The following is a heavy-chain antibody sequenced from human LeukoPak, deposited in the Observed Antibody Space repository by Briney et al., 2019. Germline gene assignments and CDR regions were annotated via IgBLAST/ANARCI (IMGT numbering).Heavy chain of an antibody. CDR1: SGSISSYY. CDR2: IYYSGST. CDR3: ARGGYDSSGYFSPPRAFDI. Sequence: PSETPSLTCTVSSGSISSYYWSWIRQPPGKGLEWIGYIYYSGSTNYNPSLKSRVTISVDTSKNQFSLKLSSVTAADTAVYYCARGGYDSSGYFSPPRAFDIWGQGTMVTVSS. J-gene: IGHJ3*02. V-gene: IGHV4-59*08. D-gene: IGHD3-22*01.